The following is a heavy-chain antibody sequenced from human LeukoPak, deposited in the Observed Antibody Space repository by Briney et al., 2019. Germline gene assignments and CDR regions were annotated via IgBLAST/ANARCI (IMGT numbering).Heavy chain of an antibody. D-gene: IGHD2-2*01. CDR1: GGSISSYY. CDR3: ARHGDIVVVPAAYNWFDP. CDR2: IYYSGST. Sequence: SETLPLTCTVSGGSISSYYWSWIRQPPGKGLEWIGYIYYSGSTNYNPSLKSRVTISVDTSKNQFSLKLSSVTAADTAVYYCARHGDIVVVPAAYNWFDPWGRGTLVTVSS. V-gene: IGHV4-59*08. J-gene: IGHJ5*02.